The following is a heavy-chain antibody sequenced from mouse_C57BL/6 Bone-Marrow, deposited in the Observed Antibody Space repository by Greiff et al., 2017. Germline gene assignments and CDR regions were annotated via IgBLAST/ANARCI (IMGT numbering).Heavy chain of an antibody. J-gene: IGHJ2*01. CDR1: GYTFTSYW. V-gene: IGHV1-69*01. Sequence: QVQLQQPGAELVMPGASVKLSCKASGYTFTSYWMHWVKQRPGQGLEWIGEIDPSDSYTNYNQKFKGKSTLTVDKSSSTAYMQLSSLTSEDSAVYYCARGAYPFDDWGQGTTRTVSS. CDR3: ARGAYPFDD. CDR2: IDPSDSYT. D-gene: IGHD2-10*01.